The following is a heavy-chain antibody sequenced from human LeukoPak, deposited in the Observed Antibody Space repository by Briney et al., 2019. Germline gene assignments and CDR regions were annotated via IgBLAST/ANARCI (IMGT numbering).Heavy chain of an antibody. V-gene: IGHV3-49*03. J-gene: IGHJ4*02. CDR2: IRSKAYVGTT. CDR3: RRGSYDYWRKAFFDY. D-gene: IGHD5-12*01. Sequence: GGSLRLSCTGFGFTFGDYAMSWFRQAPGKGLEWVGFIRSKAYVGTTEYAASVKGRFTISRDDSNSIAYLQMSSLKTEDTAMYYWRRGSYDYWRKAFFDYWGQGTLVTVSS. CDR1: GFTFGDYA.